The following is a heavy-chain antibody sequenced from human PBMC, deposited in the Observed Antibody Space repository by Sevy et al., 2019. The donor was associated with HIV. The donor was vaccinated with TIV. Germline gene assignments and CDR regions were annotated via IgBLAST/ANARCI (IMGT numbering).Heavy chain of an antibody. CDR3: ARGLKNGWLDP. V-gene: IGHV3-21*01. Sequence: GSLRLSCAASGFSFNTYTMDWVRQAPGKGLEWISSISSGSSYILDVDSVKGRFTISRDNAKNSLFLQMNSLRVEDTAVYYCARGLKNGWLDPWGLGTLVTVSS. D-gene: IGHD1-1*01. J-gene: IGHJ5*02. CDR1: GFSFNTYT. CDR2: ISSGSSYI.